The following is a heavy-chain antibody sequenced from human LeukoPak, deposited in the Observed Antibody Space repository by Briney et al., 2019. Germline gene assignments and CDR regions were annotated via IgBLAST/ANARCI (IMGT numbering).Heavy chain of an antibody. V-gene: IGHV1-69*13. Sequence: ASVKVSCKASGGTFSSYAISWVRQAPGQGLEWMGGIIPIFGTANYAQKFQGRVTITADESTSTAYMELSSLRSEDTAEYYCARGSGYDYRDAFDIWGQGTMVTVSS. CDR1: GGTFSSYA. J-gene: IGHJ3*02. CDR3: ARGSGYDYRDAFDI. D-gene: IGHD5-12*01. CDR2: IIPIFGTA.